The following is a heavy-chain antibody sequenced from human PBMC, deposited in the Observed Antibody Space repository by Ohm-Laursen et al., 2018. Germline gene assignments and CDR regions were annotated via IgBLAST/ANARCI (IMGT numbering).Heavy chain of an antibody. CDR2: IGSSGTTI. V-gene: IGHV3-11*04. CDR1: GFTFSDYY. D-gene: IGHD3-10*01. CDR3: VRGRSSVDY. J-gene: IGHJ4*02. Sequence: SLRLSCAASGFTFSDYYMSWIRQAPGKGLEWVSYIGSSGTTIYYADSVQGRFTISRDNAENSLYLQMNSLRVEDTAVYYCVRGRSSVDYWGQGTLVTVSS.